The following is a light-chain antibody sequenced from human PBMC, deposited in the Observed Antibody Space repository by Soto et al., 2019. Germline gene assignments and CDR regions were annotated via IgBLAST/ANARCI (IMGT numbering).Light chain of an antibody. CDR1: QSLLHSDGYNY. Sequence: DIVMTQSPLSLPVTPGEPASISCRSSQSLLHSDGYNYLDWYLQKPGQSPQLLIYLGSNRASGVPDRFSGSGSGTDFTLKISRVEAEDVAVYYCQQYNNWPPVTFGGGTKVDIK. V-gene: IGKV2-28*01. CDR3: QQYNNWPPVT. CDR2: LGS. J-gene: IGKJ4*01.